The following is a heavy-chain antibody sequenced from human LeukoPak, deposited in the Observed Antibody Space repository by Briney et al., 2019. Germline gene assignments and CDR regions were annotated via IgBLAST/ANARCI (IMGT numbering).Heavy chain of an antibody. Sequence: GGSLRLSCAASGFTFDDYGMSWVRQAPGKGLEWVSYISSSGSTIYYADSVKGRFTISRDNAKNSLYLQMNSLRAEDTAVYYCARVTMVRGVILDYWGQGTLVTVSS. CDR2: ISSSGSTI. CDR3: ARVTMVRGVILDY. D-gene: IGHD3-10*01. J-gene: IGHJ4*02. V-gene: IGHV3-11*01. CDR1: GFTFDDYG.